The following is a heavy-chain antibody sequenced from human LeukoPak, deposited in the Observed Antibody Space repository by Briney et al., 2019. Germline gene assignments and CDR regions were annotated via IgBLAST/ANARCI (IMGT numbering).Heavy chain of an antibody. CDR2: IYYSGST. J-gene: IGHJ4*02. CDR1: GGSISSYY. D-gene: IGHD2-2*01. Sequence: SETLSLTCTVSGGSISSYYWSWIRQPPGKGLEWIGYIYYSGSTNCNPSLKSRVTISVDTSKNQFSPKLSSVTAADTAVYYCARGVPAAMFWGQGTLVTVSS. V-gene: IGHV4-59*01. CDR3: ARGVPAAMF.